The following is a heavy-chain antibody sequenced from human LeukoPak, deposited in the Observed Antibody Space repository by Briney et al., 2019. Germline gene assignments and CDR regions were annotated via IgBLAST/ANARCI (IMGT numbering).Heavy chain of an antibody. Sequence: GESLKISCKGSGHDFPTYWIGWVRQMPGKGLEWMGIIYPGDSDTRYSPSFQGQVTISADKSISTAYLQWSSLKASDTPIYYCARQNDYMSGAFDYWGQGTLVTVSS. J-gene: IGHJ4*02. CDR1: GHDFPTYW. CDR2: IYPGDSDT. V-gene: IGHV5-51*01. D-gene: IGHD4/OR15-4a*01. CDR3: ARQNDYMSGAFDY.